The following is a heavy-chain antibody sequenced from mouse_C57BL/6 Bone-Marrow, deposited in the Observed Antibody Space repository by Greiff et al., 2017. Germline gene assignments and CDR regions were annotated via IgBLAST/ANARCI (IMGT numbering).Heavy chain of an antibody. Sequence: QVQLKESGPGILQPSQTLSLTCSFSGFSLNTFDMSVGWLRQPSGKGLEWLAHIWWDDDKYYNPALKSRLTISKDTSKNLVFLQIANVDTADTATYYCARGYYGSSSWFAYWGQGTLVTVSA. V-gene: IGHV8-8*01. CDR3: ARGYYGSSSWFAY. J-gene: IGHJ3*01. CDR2: IWWDDDK. CDR1: GFSLNTFDMS. D-gene: IGHD1-1*01.